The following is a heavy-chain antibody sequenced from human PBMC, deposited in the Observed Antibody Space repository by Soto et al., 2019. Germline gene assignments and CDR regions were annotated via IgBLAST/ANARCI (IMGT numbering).Heavy chain of an antibody. CDR3: ARLVVDTEKVPACDY. V-gene: IGHV4-39*01. Sequence: QLQLQESGPGLVKPSETLSLTCTVSGGSISSSSYYWGWIRPPPGKGLEWLGSIYYSGSTYYNLSLKSLVTVSGVTTKDRVTGQGSDVTAADTGVQYGARLVVDTEKVPACDYWVQGTLVTV. CDR2: IYYSGST. D-gene: IGHD5-18*01. J-gene: IGHJ4*02. CDR1: GGSISSSSYY.